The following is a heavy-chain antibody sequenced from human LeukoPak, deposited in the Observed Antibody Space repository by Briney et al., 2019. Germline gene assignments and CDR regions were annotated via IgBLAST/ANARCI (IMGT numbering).Heavy chain of an antibody. CDR1: GGSFSGYY. V-gene: IGHV4-34*01. J-gene: IGHJ4*02. CDR2: INHSGST. Sequence: SETLSLTCAVYGGSFSGYYWSWIRQPPGKGLEWIGEINHSGSTNHNPSLKSRVTISVDTSKNQFSLKLSSVTAADTAVYYCARVPSHGPYYYDYWGQGTLVTVSS. CDR3: ARVPSHGPYYYDY.